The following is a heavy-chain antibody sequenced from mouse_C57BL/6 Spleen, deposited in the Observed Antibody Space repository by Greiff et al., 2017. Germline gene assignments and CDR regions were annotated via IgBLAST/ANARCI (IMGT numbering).Heavy chain of an antibody. Sequence: DVKLVESEGGLVQPGSSMKLSCTASGFTFSDYYMAWVRQVPEKGLEWVANINYDCSSTSYLDSLKSRFIISRDNAKNILCLQMSSLKSEDTATYYCARFITTVVADWYFDVWGTGTTVTVSS. CDR3: ARFITTVVADWYFDV. J-gene: IGHJ1*03. CDR1: GFTFSDYY. D-gene: IGHD1-1*01. V-gene: IGHV5-16*01. CDR2: INYDCSST.